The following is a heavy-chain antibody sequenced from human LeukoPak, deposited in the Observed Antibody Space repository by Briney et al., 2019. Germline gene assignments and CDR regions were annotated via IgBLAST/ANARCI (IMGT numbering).Heavy chain of an antibody. CDR1: GGSISSYY. Sequence: SETLSLTCTVSGGSISSYYWSWIRQPPGKGLEWIGYIYYSGSTNYNPSLKSRVTISVDTSKNQFSLKLSSVTAADTAVYYCARGEQQLVRRYYYYYMDVWGKGTTVTVSS. D-gene: IGHD6-13*01. V-gene: IGHV4-59*01. CDR3: ARGEQQLVRRYYYYYMDV. CDR2: IYYSGST. J-gene: IGHJ6*03.